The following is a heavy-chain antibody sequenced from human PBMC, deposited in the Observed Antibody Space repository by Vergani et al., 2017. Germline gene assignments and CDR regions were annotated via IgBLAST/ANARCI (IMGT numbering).Heavy chain of an antibody. CDR3: ARDQFGCSSTSCYYYYYMDV. V-gene: IGHV3-48*03. D-gene: IGHD2-2*01. CDR2: IISSGSSI. Sequence: EVQLVESGGGLVQPGGSLRLSCAASGFTFSSYEMTWVRQAPGKGLEWVSYIISSGSSIYYADSVKGRFTISRDNSKNTLYLQMNSLRAEDTAVYYCARDQFGCSSTSCYYYYYMDVWGKGTTVTVSS. J-gene: IGHJ6*03. CDR1: GFTFSSYE.